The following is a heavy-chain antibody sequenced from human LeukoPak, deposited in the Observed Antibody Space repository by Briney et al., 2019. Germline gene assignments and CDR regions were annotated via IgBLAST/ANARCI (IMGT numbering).Heavy chain of an antibody. CDR2: ISDDGRNK. D-gene: IGHD4-17*01. CDR3: AKRPSDYGDYVTYFDY. Sequence: GGSLRLSCAASGFTFSRNVMHWVRQAPGKGLEWVGVISDDGRNKKYADSVKGRFTISRDNSKDTLYLQMNSLRDEDTAVYYCAKRPSDYGDYVTYFDYWGQGTLVTVSS. V-gene: IGHV3-30*18. CDR1: GFTFSRNV. J-gene: IGHJ4*02.